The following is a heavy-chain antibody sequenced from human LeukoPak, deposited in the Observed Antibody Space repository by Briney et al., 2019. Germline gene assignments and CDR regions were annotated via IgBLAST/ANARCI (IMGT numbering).Heavy chain of an antibody. CDR1: GFSFSSHW. D-gene: IGHD6-13*01. J-gene: IGHJ4*02. CDR3: AKDPDSSSWYGFDY. CDR2: NNSASST. Sequence: GGSLRLSCAASGFSFSSHWMHWVRQAPGKGLVWVSRNNSASSTSYADSVKGRFTMSRDNAKNTLYLQMNSLRAEDTAVYYCAKDPDSSSWYGFDYWGQGTLVTVSS. V-gene: IGHV3-74*01.